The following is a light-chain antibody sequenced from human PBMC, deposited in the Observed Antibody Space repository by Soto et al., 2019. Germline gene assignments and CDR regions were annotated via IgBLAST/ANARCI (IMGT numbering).Light chain of an antibody. CDR1: QSISNY. Sequence: EVVLTQSPVTLSLSPGERATLSCRASQSISNYLAWYQQKPGQPPRLLIYDATNRATGIPARVSGSGSGTDFTLTISSLEPEDFAVYYCQQCSNWPPITVGQGTRLEIK. CDR2: DAT. V-gene: IGKV3-11*01. CDR3: QQCSNWPPIT. J-gene: IGKJ5*01.